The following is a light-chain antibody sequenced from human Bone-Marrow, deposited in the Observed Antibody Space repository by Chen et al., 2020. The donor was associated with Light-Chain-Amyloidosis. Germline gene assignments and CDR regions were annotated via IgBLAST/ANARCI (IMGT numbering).Light chain of an antibody. V-gene: IGKV4-1*01. CDR1: QNIFYNSNNKNY. CDR2: WAS. CDR3: QQDYYTPFT. J-gene: IGKJ3*01. Sequence: DIVMTQSPASLAVSLGESATINCKSSQNIFYNSNNKNYLSWYQQKPGQPPKLLIYWASTRESGVPDRVSGSGSGTDFTLTISSLQAEDVAGYSCQQDYYTPFTFGPGTKVDIK.